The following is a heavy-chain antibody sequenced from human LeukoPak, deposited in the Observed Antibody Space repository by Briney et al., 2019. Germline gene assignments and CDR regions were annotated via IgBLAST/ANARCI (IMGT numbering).Heavy chain of an antibody. CDR1: GGTFRSFS. D-gene: IGHD3-10*01. V-gene: IGHV1-69*01. J-gene: IGHJ2*01. CDR2: RIPLSGTP. Sequence: SVKVSCEASGGTFRSFSINWVRQAPGQRLELMGGRIPLSGTPHYAQKFQDRLTVTADESTSTAYMELGSLRFEDTAVYYCVTISPGQSGSCSDWYFDLWGRGTLVTVSS. CDR3: VTISPGQSGSCSDWYFDL.